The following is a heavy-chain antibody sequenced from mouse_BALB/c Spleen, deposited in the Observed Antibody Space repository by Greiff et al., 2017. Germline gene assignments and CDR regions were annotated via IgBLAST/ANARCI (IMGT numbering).Heavy chain of an antibody. Sequence: VQLKQSGAELVKPGASVKLSCTASGFNIKDTYMHWVKQRPEQGLEWIGRIDPANGNTKYDPKFQGKATITADTSSNTAYLQLSSLTSEDTAVYYCARDYYYGSSYHWGQGTLVTVSA. V-gene: IGHV14-3*02. CDR2: IDPANGNT. CDR1: GFNIKDTY. J-gene: IGHJ3*01. D-gene: IGHD1-1*01. CDR3: ARDYYYGSSYH.